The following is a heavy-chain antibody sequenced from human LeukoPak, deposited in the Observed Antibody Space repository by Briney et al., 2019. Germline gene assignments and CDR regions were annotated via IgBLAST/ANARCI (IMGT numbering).Heavy chain of an antibody. V-gene: IGHV3-48*01. D-gene: IGHD6-19*01. CDR1: GFIFSNNW. CDR3: ARESVAGIDY. J-gene: IGHJ4*02. Sequence: QSGGSLRLSCAASGFIFSNNWMSWVRQAPGKGLEWVSYISSSSSTIYYADSVKGRFTISRDNAKNSLYLQMNSLRAEDTAVYYCARESVAGIDYWGQGTLVTVSS. CDR2: ISSSSSTI.